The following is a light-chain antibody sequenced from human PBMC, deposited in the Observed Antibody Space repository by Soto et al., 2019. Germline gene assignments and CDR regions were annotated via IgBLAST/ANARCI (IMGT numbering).Light chain of an antibody. CDR1: GGSIATNY. J-gene: IGLJ2*01. Sequence: NFMLTQPHSVSESPGKTVTISCIGSGGSIATNYVQWYQQRPGSAPITIIYADNQRPSGVPDRFSGSIDSSSNSASLTISALRAEDEADYYCQSYDTQYVVFGGGTKLTVL. CDR3: QSYDTQYVV. V-gene: IGLV6-57*02. CDR2: ADN.